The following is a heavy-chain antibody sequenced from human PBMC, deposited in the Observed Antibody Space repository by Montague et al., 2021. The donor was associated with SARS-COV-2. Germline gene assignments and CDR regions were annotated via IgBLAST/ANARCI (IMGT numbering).Heavy chain of an antibody. CDR2: VDNSGST. CDR1: GDSIRTNY. Sequence: SETLSLTCTVSGDSIRTNYWSWIRQPPGQRLEWIGYVDNSGSTDYSPSLKSRVTISLETSKRQFSLRLNSVTEADTAVYYCTTGEGVYGWRYYFDYWGQGILVTVSS. CDR3: TTGEGVYGWRYYFDY. D-gene: IGHD6-19*01. J-gene: IGHJ4*02. V-gene: IGHV4-59*01.